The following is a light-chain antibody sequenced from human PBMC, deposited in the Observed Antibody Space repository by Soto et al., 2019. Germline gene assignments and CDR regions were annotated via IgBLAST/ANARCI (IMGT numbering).Light chain of an antibody. V-gene: IGKV1-12*01. CDR1: QDVSSW. CDR2: GAS. J-gene: IGKJ1*01. CDR3: QQANNFPWT. Sequence: DIQVTQSPSSVSASVGDRVTITCRASQDVSSWLAWYQQKPGKAPKLLIYGASTLRSGVPSRFSGSGSGTEYTLTIYNLQPEDFATYYCQQANNFPWTFGQGTKVDIK.